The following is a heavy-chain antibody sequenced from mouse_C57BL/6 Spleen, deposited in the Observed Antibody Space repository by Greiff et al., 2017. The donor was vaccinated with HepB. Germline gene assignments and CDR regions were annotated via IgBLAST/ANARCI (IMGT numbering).Heavy chain of an antibody. Sequence: VQLQQPGAELVMPGASVKLSCKASGYTFTSYWMHWVKQRPGQGLEWIGEIDPSDSYTNYNQKFKGKSTLTVDKSSSTAYMQLSSLTSEDSAVYDCAREGASSGPFAYWGQGTLVTVSA. V-gene: IGHV1-69*01. CDR2: IDPSDSYT. CDR3: AREGASSGPFAY. D-gene: IGHD3-2*02. CDR1: GYTFTSYW. J-gene: IGHJ3*01.